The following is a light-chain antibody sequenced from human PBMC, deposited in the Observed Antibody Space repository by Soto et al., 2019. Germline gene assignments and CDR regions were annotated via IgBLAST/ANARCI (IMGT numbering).Light chain of an antibody. Sequence: QSDLTQPASVSGSPGQSITISCTGTSSDVGGYNYVSWYQQHPGKAPKLMIYDVSNRPSGVSNRFSGSKSGNTASLTISGLQAEDEADCYCSSYTSSTTVVFGGGTKLTVL. CDR2: DVS. CDR3: SSYTSSTTVV. CDR1: SSDVGGYNY. J-gene: IGLJ2*01. V-gene: IGLV2-14*01.